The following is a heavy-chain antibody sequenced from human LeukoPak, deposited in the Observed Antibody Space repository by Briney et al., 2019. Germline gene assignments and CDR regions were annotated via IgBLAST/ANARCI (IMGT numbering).Heavy chain of an antibody. J-gene: IGHJ4*02. D-gene: IGHD3-16*01. V-gene: IGHV3-74*01. CDR1: GFTFSSYW. CDR2: IHLDGRTT. Sequence: GGSLRLSCAASGFTFSSYWMHWVRQRPGKGLVWVSRIHLDGRTTNYADSVKGRFTISRDNAKDTLSLEMNSLRPEDTAVYYCARGGSPSDYWGQGTLVSVSS. CDR3: ARGGSPSDY.